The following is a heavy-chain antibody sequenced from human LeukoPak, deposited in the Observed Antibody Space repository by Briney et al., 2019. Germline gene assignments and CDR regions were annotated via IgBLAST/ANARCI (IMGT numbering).Heavy chain of an antibody. CDR2: ISHDGSNE. Sequence: PGGSLRLSCAASGFIFDNFGMHWVRQVPSKGLEWLALISHDGSNEYYGDFVKGRFTTSRDNSKNTVYLQMNALRPEDTAMYYCAKVGKGQLLEAFDIWGQGTMVTVSP. J-gene: IGHJ3*02. CDR3: AKVGKGQLLEAFDI. D-gene: IGHD2-2*01. V-gene: IGHV3-30*18. CDR1: GFIFDNFG.